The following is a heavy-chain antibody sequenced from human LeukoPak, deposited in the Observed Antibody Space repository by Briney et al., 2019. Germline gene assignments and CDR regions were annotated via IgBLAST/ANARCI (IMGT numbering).Heavy chain of an antibody. CDR2: ITSRGGSI. Sequence: PGGSLRLSCAASGFSLSDYYMSWIRQAPGKGLEWVSYITSRGGSIFYADSLKGRFTISRDNAKNSLFLQMNSLRAEHTAVYYCGRDRGYGASHWGQGTLVTVSS. V-gene: IGHV3-11*04. CDR3: GRDRGYGASH. D-gene: IGHD5-12*01. CDR1: GFSLSDYY. J-gene: IGHJ4*02.